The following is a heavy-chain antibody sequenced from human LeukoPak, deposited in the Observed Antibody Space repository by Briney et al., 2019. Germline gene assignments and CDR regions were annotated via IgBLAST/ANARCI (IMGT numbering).Heavy chain of an antibody. CDR1: GGTFSSYA. D-gene: IGHD5-18*01. V-gene: IGHV1-69*06. CDR2: IIPIFGTA. J-gene: IGHJ6*04. CDR3: AIIAPNFMYSYGYSGYYYGMDV. Sequence: ASVKVSCKASGGTFSSYAISWVRQAPGQGLEWMGGIIPIFGTANYAQKFQGRVTITADKSTSTAYMELSSLRSEDTAVYYCAIIAPNFMYSYGYSGYYYGMDVWGKGTTVTASS.